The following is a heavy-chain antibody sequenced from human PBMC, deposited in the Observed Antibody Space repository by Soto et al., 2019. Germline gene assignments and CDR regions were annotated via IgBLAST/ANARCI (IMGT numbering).Heavy chain of an antibody. D-gene: IGHD3-22*01. CDR1: GFTVSSNY. CDR2: IYSGGST. V-gene: IGHV3-53*01. J-gene: IGHJ1*01. CDR3: ARDRVESGYPEYFQL. Sequence: EVQLVESGGGLIQPGGSLRLSCAASGFTVSSNYMSWVRQAPGKGLEWVSVIYSGGSTYYADSVKGRFTISRYNSKNTLYLQMNSLRAEDTAVYYCARDRVESGYPEYFQLWGQGTLVTVSS.